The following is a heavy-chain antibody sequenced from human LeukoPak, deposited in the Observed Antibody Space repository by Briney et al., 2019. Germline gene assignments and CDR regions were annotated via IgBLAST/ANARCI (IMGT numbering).Heavy chain of an antibody. Sequence: PSETLSLTCTVSGGSISSSSYYWGWIRQPPGKGLEWSGSIYYSGSTYYNPSLSSRVTISVDTSKNQFSLKLSSVTAADTAVYYCARLRVAEIDYWGQGTLVTVSS. J-gene: IGHJ4*02. CDR2: IYYSGST. CDR3: ARLRVAEIDY. CDR1: GGSISSSSYY. D-gene: IGHD2-15*01. V-gene: IGHV4-39*01.